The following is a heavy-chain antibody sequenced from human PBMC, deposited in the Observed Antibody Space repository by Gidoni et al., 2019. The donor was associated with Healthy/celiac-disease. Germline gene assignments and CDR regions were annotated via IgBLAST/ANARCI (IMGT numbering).Heavy chain of an antibody. V-gene: IGHV4-34*01. CDR2: INHSGST. J-gene: IGHJ4*02. CDR1: GGSFSGYY. D-gene: IGHD3-9*01. Sequence: QVQLQQWGAGLLKPSETLSLTCAVSGGSFSGYYWSWLRQPPGKGLEWIGEINHSGSTNYNPSLKSRVTISVDTSKNQFALKLSSVTAADTAVYYCALLNYDILTGFYPVDYWGQGTLVTVSS. CDR3: ALLNYDILTGFYPVDY.